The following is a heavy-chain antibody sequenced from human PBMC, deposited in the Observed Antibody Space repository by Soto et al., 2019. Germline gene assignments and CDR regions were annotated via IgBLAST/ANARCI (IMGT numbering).Heavy chain of an antibody. D-gene: IGHD3-10*01. J-gene: IGHJ4*02. CDR1: EYSFSKHH. CDR3: ATGGYRSGLDY. CDR2: IDNEGRTT. V-gene: IGHV3-74*02. Sequence: EMQLLESGGALEQPGGSLRLSCEVSEYSFSKHHMHWVRQVPGEGLVWVSRIDNEGRTTVYADSVRGRFTMSRDNAKNTVDLQMNNLRVEDTAVYYCATGGYRSGLDYWGQGTLVTVSS.